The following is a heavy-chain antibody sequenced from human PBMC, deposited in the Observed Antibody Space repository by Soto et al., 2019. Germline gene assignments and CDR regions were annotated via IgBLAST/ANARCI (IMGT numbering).Heavy chain of an antibody. CDR1: GGTFSSYA. Sequence: GASVNVSCKASGGTFSSYAISWVRQAPGQGLEWMGGIIPIFGTANYAQKFQGRVTITADESTSTAYMELSSLRSEDTAVYYCARGFYYDSSGYPTNYYYYYGMDVWGQGTTVTVS. CDR2: IIPIFGTA. V-gene: IGHV1-69*13. CDR3: ARGFYYDSSGYPTNYYYYYGMDV. J-gene: IGHJ6*02. D-gene: IGHD3-22*01.